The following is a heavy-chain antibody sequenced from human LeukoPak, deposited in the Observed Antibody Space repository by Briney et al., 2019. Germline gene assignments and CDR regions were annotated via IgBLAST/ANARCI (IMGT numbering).Heavy chain of an antibody. CDR2: INPNSGGT. CDR3: ARVRVPAAIITGFDAFDI. V-gene: IGHV1-2*02. J-gene: IGHJ3*02. CDR1: GYTFTGYY. D-gene: IGHD2-2*02. Sequence: ASVKVSCKASGYTFTGYYMHWVRQAPGQGLEWMGWINPNSGGTNYAQKFQGRVTMTRDTSIGTAYMELSRLRSDDTAVYYCARVRVPAAIITGFDAFDIWGQGTMVTVSS.